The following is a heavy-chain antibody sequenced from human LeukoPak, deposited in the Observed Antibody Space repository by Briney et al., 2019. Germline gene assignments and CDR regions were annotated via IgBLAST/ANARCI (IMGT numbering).Heavy chain of an antibody. J-gene: IGHJ1*01. D-gene: IGHD3-16*01. CDR1: GFTVSSHY. CDR3: ARVYWHDNGEYFQH. V-gene: IGHV3-66*01. Sequence: PGGSLGLSCAASGFTVSSHYMSWVRQAPGKGLEWVLVIYSDDSTYSADSLKGRFTISRDISKNTLFLQMNSLRAEDTAVYYCARVYWHDNGEYFQHWGQGTLVTVSS. CDR2: IYSDDST.